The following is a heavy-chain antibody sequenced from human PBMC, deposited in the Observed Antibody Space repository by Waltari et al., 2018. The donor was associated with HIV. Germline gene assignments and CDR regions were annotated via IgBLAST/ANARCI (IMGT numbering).Heavy chain of an antibody. J-gene: IGHJ6*02. CDR3: ARGGIVVVPAAMYKGYGMDV. V-gene: IGHV4-34*01. Sequence: NTNYNTSLKSRVTISVDTSKNQFSLKLSSVTAADTAVYYCARGGIVVVPAAMYKGYGMDVWGQGTTVTVSS. CDR2: NT. D-gene: IGHD2-2*01.